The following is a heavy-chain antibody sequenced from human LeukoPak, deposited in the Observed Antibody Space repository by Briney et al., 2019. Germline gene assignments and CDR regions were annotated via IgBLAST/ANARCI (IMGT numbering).Heavy chain of an antibody. CDR2: INHSGGT. J-gene: IGHJ4*02. V-gene: IGHV4-34*01. Sequence: SETLSLTCAVYGGSFSGYYWSWIRQPPGKGLEWIGEINHSGGTNYNPSLKSRVTISVDTSKNQFSLKLSSVTAADTAVYYCARDNPYGDWLGGQGTLVTVSS. CDR3: ARDNPYGDWL. CDR1: GGSFSGYY. D-gene: IGHD4-17*01.